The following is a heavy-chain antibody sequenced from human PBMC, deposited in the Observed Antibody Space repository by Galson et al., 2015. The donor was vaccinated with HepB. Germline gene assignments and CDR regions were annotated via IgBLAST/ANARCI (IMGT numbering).Heavy chain of an antibody. J-gene: IGHJ6*02. D-gene: IGHD3-10*01. V-gene: IGHV4-31*03. CDR2: IYYTGNT. CDR3: ARNSFTRRGLNSNAYYPVDV. Sequence: TLSLTCNVSGASMNTGGYYWSWIRQSPGKGLEWIAFIYYTGNTFYNPSLKSRVTISVDTSKKQFSLELSSVTAADTAVYYCARNSFTRRGLNSNAYYPVDVWGQGTTVTASS. CDR1: GASMNTGGYY.